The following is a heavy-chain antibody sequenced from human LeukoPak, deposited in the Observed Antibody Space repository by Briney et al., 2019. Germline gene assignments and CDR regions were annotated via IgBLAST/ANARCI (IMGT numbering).Heavy chain of an antibody. V-gene: IGHV4-59*08. Sequence: SETLSLTCTVSDGSIGTNYWTWIRQPPGKGLEYIGYIYYTGGTNYNPSLKSRVTISVDTSKNQFSLKLSSVTAADTAVYFCAKYGNSGWVIDNWGQGTLVTVSS. CDR3: AKYGNSGWVIDN. CDR2: IYYTGGT. CDR1: DGSIGTNY. J-gene: IGHJ4*02. D-gene: IGHD6-19*01.